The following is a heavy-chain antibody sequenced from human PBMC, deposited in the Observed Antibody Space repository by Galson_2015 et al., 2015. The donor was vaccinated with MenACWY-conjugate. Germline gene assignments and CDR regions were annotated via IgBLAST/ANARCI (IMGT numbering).Heavy chain of an antibody. CDR2: SKHDGSET. CDR3: LRGISGSGNFAC. CDR1: GFSLGAYW. D-gene: IGHD5-12*01. V-gene: IGHV3-74*01. Sequence: SLRLSCAASGFSLGAYWMHWVRQVPGKGLEWVSRSKHDGSETYYADSVKGRFTVSRDNVKNTLYLQMNGLRAEDTEIYYCLRGISGSGNFACWGQGPLVTASS. J-gene: IGHJ4*01.